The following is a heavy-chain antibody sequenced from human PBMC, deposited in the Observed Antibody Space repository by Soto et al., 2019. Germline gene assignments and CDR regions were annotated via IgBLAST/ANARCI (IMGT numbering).Heavy chain of an antibody. Sequence: EVQLVESGGGLVQPGGSLRLSCAASGFTFSSFAMHWVRQAPGTLLEYVSAIRSDGGRPYYANSVKGRFTISIDNSKNLLYLQTGSPRAEDKAVYYCARGRSSWYGCMDVRGQGTTVTVS. J-gene: IGHJ6*02. CDR3: ARGRSSWYGCMDV. D-gene: IGHD6-13*01. V-gene: IGHV3-64*01. CDR1: GFTFSSFA. CDR2: IRSDGGRP.